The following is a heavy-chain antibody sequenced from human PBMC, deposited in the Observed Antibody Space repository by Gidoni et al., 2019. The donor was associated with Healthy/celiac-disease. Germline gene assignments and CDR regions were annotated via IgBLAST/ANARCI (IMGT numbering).Heavy chain of an antibody. Sequence: GPGLVKPSETLSLTCTVSGGSISSYYWSWIRQPPGKGLEWIGYIYYSGSTNYNPSLKSRVTISVDTSKNQFSLKLSSVTAADTAVYYCARLAVYIVVVTAIGPFDYWGQGTLVTVSS. J-gene: IGHJ4*02. V-gene: IGHV4-59*01. CDR2: IYYSGST. CDR3: ARLAVYIVVVTAIGPFDY. CDR1: GGSISSYY. D-gene: IGHD2-21*02.